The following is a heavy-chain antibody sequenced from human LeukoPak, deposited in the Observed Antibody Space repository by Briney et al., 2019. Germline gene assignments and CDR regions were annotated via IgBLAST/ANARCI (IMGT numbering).Heavy chain of an antibody. V-gene: IGHV3-23*01. J-gene: IGHJ6*03. CDR1: GFTFTGFA. CDR2: IGGSSGST. Sequence: PGGSLRLSRAASGFTFTGFAMSWVRQAPGKGPEWVSRIGGSSGSTYYADSVKGRFTISRDNSKKTLYLQMNSLRADDTAVYYCAKMKGPGLYYHYSMDVWGKGTTVIVSS. CDR3: AKMKGPGLYYHYSMDV.